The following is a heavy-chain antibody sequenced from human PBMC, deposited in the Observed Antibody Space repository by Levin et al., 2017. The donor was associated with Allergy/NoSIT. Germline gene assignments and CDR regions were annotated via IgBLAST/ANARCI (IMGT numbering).Heavy chain of an antibody. V-gene: IGHV1-69*13. CDR2: IIPIFGTA. Sequence: ASVKVSCKASGGTFSSYAISWVRQAPGQGLEWMGGIIPIFGTANYAQKFQGRVTITADESTSTAYMELSSLRSEDTAVYYCARDPRNYGGNVDYYYDGMDVWGQGTTVTVSS. D-gene: IGHD4-23*01. CDR1: GGTFSSYA. CDR3: ARDPRNYGGNVDYYYDGMDV. J-gene: IGHJ6*02.